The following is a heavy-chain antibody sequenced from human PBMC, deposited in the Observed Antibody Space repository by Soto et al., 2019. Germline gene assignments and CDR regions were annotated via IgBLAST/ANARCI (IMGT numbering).Heavy chain of an antibody. V-gene: IGHV1-2*02. D-gene: IGHD6-19*01. CDR3: ARDQVVAVAGYYYYYGMDV. CDR1: GYTFTGYY. CDR2: INPNSGGT. Sequence: ASVKVSCKASGYTFTGYYMHWVRQAPGQGLEWMGWINPNSGGTNYAQKFQGRVTMTRDTSISTAYMELSRLRSDDTAVYYCARDQVVAVAGYYYYYGMDVWGQGTTVTVSS. J-gene: IGHJ6*02.